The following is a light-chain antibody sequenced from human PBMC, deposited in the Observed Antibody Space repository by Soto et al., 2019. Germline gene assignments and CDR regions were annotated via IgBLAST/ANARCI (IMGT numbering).Light chain of an antibody. CDR2: AAS. CDR1: QGISRW. CDR3: QQTNSFPLT. V-gene: IGKV1-12*01. Sequence: DIQMTQSPSSVSASVGDRVTITCRASQGISRWLAWYQQKPGKAPNLLIYAASNLQSGVPSRFSGSGSGTDFTLTISSLQPEDFATYYCQQTNSFPLTFGGGTKVEIK. J-gene: IGKJ4*01.